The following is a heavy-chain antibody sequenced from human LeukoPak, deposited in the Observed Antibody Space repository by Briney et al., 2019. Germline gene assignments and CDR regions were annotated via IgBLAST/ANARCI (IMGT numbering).Heavy chain of an antibody. J-gene: IGHJ3*02. CDR3: ARGRRDGYNLIDAFDI. CDR1: GFTFSSYW. V-gene: IGHV3-7*01. CDR2: IKQDGSEK. D-gene: IGHD5-24*01. Sequence: GGSLRLSCAASGFTFSSYWMSWVRQAPGKGLEWVANIKQDGSEKYYVDSVKGRFTISRDNAKNSLYLQMNSLRAEDTALYYCARGRRDGYNLIDAFDIWGQGTMVTVSS.